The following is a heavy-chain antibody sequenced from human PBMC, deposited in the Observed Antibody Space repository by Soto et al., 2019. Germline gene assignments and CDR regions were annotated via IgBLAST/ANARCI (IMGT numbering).Heavy chain of an antibody. CDR3: ARDSGSLDVDY. CDR2: IYYTGST. V-gene: IGHV4-31*03. CDR1: GGSISSGGYY. J-gene: IGHJ4*02. D-gene: IGHD1-26*01. Sequence: SETLSLTCTVSGGSISSGGYYWSWIRQHPGKGLEWIGYIYYTGSTYYNPSLKSRITISVDTSKNHFSLKLNSVTAADTAVYYCARDSGSLDVDYWGQGALVTVSS.